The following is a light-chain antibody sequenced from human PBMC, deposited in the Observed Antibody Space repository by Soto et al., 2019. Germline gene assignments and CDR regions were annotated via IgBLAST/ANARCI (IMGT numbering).Light chain of an antibody. CDR2: GAF. V-gene: IGKV3-15*01. CDR3: QQYNDWPLT. Sequence: EIVLTQSPGTLSLSPGERATLSCRASQTVSSYLAWYQQKAGQAPRPLIYGAFTRATGIPARFSGTGSGTEFTLTISSLQSEDFALYYCQQYNDWPLTFGQGTKVDIK. CDR1: QTVSSY. J-gene: IGKJ1*01.